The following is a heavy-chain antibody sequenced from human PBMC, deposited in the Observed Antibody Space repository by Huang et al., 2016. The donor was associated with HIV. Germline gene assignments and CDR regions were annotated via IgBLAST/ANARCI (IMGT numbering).Heavy chain of an antibody. Sequence: QVELVQSGAEVKRPGASVRVSCKAAGYIFTKYGINGVRQAPGKGLEWMGWISAYNGNTNYAEKFQGRVTLTRDTSATTAYMELRDVTSADTAVYYCARDHWYPLQNWFDLWGQGTLVTVSS. CDR1: GYIFTKYG. CDR2: ISAYNGNT. V-gene: IGHV1-18*01. CDR3: ARDHWYPLQNWFDL. J-gene: IGHJ5*01. D-gene: IGHD1-1*01.